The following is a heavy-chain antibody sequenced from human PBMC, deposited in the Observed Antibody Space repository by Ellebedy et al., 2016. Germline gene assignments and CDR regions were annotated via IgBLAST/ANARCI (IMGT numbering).Heavy chain of an antibody. Sequence: GESLKISCAASGFTFRTYGMHWVRQAPGKGLEWVATIWYDGTDKYYADSVKGRFTISRDNSKNTLYLRMNSLRAEDTAVYFCASLTSWWIDYWGQGTLVTVSS. V-gene: IGHV3-33*01. CDR3: ASLTSWWIDY. J-gene: IGHJ4*02. CDR2: IWYDGTDK. CDR1: GFTFRTYG. D-gene: IGHD2-8*02.